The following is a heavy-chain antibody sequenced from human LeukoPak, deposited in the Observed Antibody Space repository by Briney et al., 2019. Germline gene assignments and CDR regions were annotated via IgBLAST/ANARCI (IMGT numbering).Heavy chain of an antibody. Sequence: SETLSLTCTVSGGSISSGSYYWSWIRQPAGKGLEWIGRIYTSGSTNYNPSLKSRVTISVDTSKNQFSLKLSSVTAADTAVYYCARDFYYDSSGYRPRGPYYYYYMDVWGKGTTVTVSS. CDR2: IYTSGST. CDR1: GGSISSGSYY. J-gene: IGHJ6*03. CDR3: ARDFYYDSSGYRPRGPYYYYYMDV. V-gene: IGHV4-61*02. D-gene: IGHD3-22*01.